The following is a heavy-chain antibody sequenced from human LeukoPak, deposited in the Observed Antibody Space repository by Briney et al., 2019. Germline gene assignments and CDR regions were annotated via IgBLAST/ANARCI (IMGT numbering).Heavy chain of an antibody. CDR2: ISSTSNYI. J-gene: IGHJ5*02. V-gene: IGHV3-21*01. Sequence: GGSLRLSCAASGFSFSSYTMNWVRQAPGKGLEWVSSISSTSNYIYYADSVKGRFTISRDNAKNSLYLQMKSLRAEDTAVYYCARGKTSQNIVTRKTYNWFDPWGQGTLVTVSS. CDR1: GFSFSSYT. D-gene: IGHD2/OR15-2a*01. CDR3: ARGKTSQNIVTRKTYNWFDP.